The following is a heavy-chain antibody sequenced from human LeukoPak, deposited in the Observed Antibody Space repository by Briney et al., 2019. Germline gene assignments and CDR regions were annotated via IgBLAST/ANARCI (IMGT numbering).Heavy chain of an antibody. J-gene: IGHJ3*02. CDR3: ARQSLSLYYYDSSGYYTGDAFDI. Sequence: GESLQISCKGSGYSFTSYWIGWVRQMPGKGLEWIAIIYPGESGTRYSPSFQGQVTISADKSISTAYLRWSSLKASDTAMYYCARQSLSLYYYDSSGYYTGDAFDIWGQGTMVTVSS. V-gene: IGHV5-51*01. CDR2: IYPGESGT. D-gene: IGHD3-22*01. CDR1: GYSFTSYW.